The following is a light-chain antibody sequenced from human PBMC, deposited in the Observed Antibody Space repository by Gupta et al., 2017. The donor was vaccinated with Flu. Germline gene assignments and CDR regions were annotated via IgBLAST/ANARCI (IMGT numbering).Light chain of an antibody. V-gene: IGLV2-23*01. CDR3: CSYASSSTLG. CDR1: SRDVGSNNL. CDR2: EGT. Sequence: SRTNSSAATSRDVGSNNLVSYDQQDAGKATILINHEGTKRPAGVSDRFSGTKAGTAASLTISGLEEEDEAEYYCCSYASSSTLGFGGGTKLTVL. J-gene: IGLJ2*01.